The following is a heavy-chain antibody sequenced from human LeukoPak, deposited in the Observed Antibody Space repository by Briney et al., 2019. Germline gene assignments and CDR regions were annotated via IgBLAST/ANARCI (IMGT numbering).Heavy chain of an antibody. CDR1: GFTFINYG. CDR3: ARGAFYDY. J-gene: IGHJ4*02. D-gene: IGHD2/OR15-2a*01. CDR2: NTKT. Sequence: GGSLRLSCAASGFTFINYGMTWVRQAPGKGLEWVATNTKTYYADSVKGWFTISRDNSKNTLYLQMNSLRAADTAVYFCARGAFYDYWGQGTLVTVSS. V-gene: IGHV3-23*01.